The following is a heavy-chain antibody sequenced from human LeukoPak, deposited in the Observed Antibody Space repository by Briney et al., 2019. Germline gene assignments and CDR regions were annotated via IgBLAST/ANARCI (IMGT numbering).Heavy chain of an antibody. J-gene: IGHJ2*01. Sequence: SETLSLTCTVSGGSISGSTYYWGWIRQPPGEGLEWIGSVFYSGTTYYNPSLKSRVTISVDTSNNQFSLKLSSVTAADTAMYYCARRRDDFWSGYSSHWYFDLWGRGTLVTVSS. V-gene: IGHV4-39*01. D-gene: IGHD3-3*01. CDR3: ARRRDDFWSGYSSHWYFDL. CDR2: VFYSGTT. CDR1: GGSISGSTYY.